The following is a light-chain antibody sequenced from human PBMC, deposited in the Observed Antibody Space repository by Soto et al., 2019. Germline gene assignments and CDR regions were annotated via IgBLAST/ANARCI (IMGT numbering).Light chain of an antibody. CDR1: TGAVTSGHY. Sequence: QAVVTQEPSLTVSPGGTVTLTCGSSTGAVTSGHYPYWFQQKPGQAPRTLIMIQATNSWTPARFSGSLLGGKAALTLSGAQPEDEAEYYCLLSYSGAYVVFGGGTKLTVL. V-gene: IGLV7-46*01. CDR3: LLSYSGAYVV. CDR2: IQA. J-gene: IGLJ2*01.